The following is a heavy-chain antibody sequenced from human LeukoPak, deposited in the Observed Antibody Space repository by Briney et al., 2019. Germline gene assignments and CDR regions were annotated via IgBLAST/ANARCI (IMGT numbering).Heavy chain of an antibody. CDR2: TRNKVNSYTT. D-gene: IGHD3-10*01. V-gene: IGHV3-72*01. CDR3: ARSMYGAGRRIIDFDY. J-gene: IGHJ4*02. Sequence: PGGSLRLSCAASGFTFSDHYIDWVRQAPGKGLEWVARTRNKVNSYTTAYAASGTGRFTVSRDDSSNSVYLQMNTLKIQDTAVYYCARSMYGAGRRIIDFDYWGQASLLTVSS. CDR1: GFTFSDHY.